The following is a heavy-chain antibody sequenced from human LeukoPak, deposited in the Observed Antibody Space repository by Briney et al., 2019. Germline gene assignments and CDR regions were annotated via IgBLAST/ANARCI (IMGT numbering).Heavy chain of an antibody. V-gene: IGHV4-34*01. Sequence: SETLSLTSAVYGGSFSGYYWSWIRQPPGKGLEWIGEINHSGSTNYNPSLKSRVTISVDTSKNQFSLKLSSVTAADTAVYYCARVSLRGSRKKDIVVVPAAILAYDYWGQGTLVTVSS. CDR1: GGSFSGYY. CDR2: INHSGST. CDR3: ARVSLRGSRKKDIVVVPAAILAYDY. J-gene: IGHJ4*02. D-gene: IGHD2-2*02.